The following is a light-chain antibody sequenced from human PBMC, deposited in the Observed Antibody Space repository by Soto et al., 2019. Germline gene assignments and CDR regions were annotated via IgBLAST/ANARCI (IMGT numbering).Light chain of an antibody. CDR1: QTVSSN. CDR2: GAF. V-gene: IGKV3-15*01. J-gene: IGKJ2*01. CDR3: QQHNNWPYT. Sequence: EVVMTQSPATLSVSPGERATLSCRASQTVSSNVAWYQQRPGQAPRLLIDGAFTRDTGVPARFSGSRSGTEFTLTISSPQSEDFALYYCQQHNNWPYTFGQGTKLEIK.